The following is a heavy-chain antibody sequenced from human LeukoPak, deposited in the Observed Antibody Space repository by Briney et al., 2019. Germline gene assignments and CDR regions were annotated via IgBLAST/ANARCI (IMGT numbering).Heavy chain of an antibody. CDR1: GGTFTKNA. CDR3: ARVQAVGVPVAIDAYYDYGMDV. D-gene: IGHD2-2*02. CDR2: IIPIVGIT. V-gene: IGHV1-69*04. J-gene: IGHJ6*02. Sequence: SVKVSCKASGGTFTKNAMSWVRQAPGRGLEWMGRIIPIVGITHYAQKFQGRLTITADTSSTTAYMELSSLRSEDTAVYYCARVQAVGVPVAIDAYYDYGMDVWGQGTTVTVSS.